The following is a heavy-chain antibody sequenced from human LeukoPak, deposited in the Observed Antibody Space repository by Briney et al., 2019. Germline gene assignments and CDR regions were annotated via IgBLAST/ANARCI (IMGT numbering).Heavy chain of an antibody. J-gene: IGHJ4*02. CDR1: GGSFSGYY. CDR2: INHSGST. Sequence: TASETLSLTCAVYGGSFSGYYWSWIRQPPGKGLEWIGEINHSGSTNYNPSLKSRVTISVDTSKNQFSLKLSSVTAADTAAYYCARGAYNLFDYWGQGTLVTVSS. CDR3: ARGAYNLFDY. V-gene: IGHV4-34*01. D-gene: IGHD1-1*01.